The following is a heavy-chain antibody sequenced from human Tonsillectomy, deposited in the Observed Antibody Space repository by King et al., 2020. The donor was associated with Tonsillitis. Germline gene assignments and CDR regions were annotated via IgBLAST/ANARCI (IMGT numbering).Heavy chain of an antibody. Sequence: QLVQSGAEVKKPGASVKVSCKASGYTFTNYAIGWVRQAPGQGLEWMGWISAYNVNTNYAQKVQGRVTMTTETSTNTAYMELRSLRTDDTAVYYCAKGHRRYVCYSDAFDFWGKGTMSTVSS. CDR3: AKGHRRYVCYSDAFDF. V-gene: IGHV1-18*01. D-gene: IGHD3-16*01. CDR1: GYTFTNYA. CDR2: ISAYNVNT. J-gene: IGHJ3*01.